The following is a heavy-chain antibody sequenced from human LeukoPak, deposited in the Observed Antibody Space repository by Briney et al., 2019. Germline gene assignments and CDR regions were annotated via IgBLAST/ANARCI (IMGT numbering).Heavy chain of an antibody. CDR3: ARDSDYYDSRFNAFDI. CDR1: GGSISSYY. Sequence: SETLSLTCTVSGGSISSYYWSWIRQPPGKGLEWIGYIYYSGSTNYNPSLKSRVTISVDTSKNQFSLKLSSVTAADTAVYYCARDSDYYDSRFNAFDIWGQGTMVTVSS. V-gene: IGHV4-59*12. CDR2: IYYSGST. D-gene: IGHD3-22*01. J-gene: IGHJ3*02.